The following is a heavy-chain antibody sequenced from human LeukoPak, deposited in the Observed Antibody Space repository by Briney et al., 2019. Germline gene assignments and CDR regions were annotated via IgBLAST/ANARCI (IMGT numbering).Heavy chain of an antibody. CDR2: IYYSGST. J-gene: IGHJ4*02. CDR3: ARVGTYYYDSSGYYFDY. V-gene: IGHV4-30-4*01. D-gene: IGHD3-22*01. Sequence: SQTLSLTCTVSGGSISSGDYYWSWIRQPPGKGLEWIGYIYYSGSTYYNPSLKSRVTISVDTSKNQFSLKLSSVTAADTAVYYCARVGTYYYDSSGYYFDYWGQGTLVTVSS. CDR1: GGSISSGDYY.